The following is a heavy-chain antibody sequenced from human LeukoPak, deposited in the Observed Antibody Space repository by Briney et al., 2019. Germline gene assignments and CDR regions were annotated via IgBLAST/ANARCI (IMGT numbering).Heavy chain of an antibody. CDR2: INPNSGGT. CDR3: ARPNYDFWSGYEEGAIDY. CDR1: GYTFAGYY. Sequence: ASVKVSCKASGYTFAGYYMHWVRQAPGQGLEWMGWINPNSGGTNYAQKFQGRVTMTRDTSISTAYMELSRLRSDDTAVYYCARPNYDFWSGYEEGAIDYWGQGTLVTVSS. V-gene: IGHV1-2*02. J-gene: IGHJ4*02. D-gene: IGHD3-3*01.